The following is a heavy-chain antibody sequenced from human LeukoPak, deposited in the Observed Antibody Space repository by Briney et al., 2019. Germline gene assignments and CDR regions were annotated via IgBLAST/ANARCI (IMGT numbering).Heavy chain of an antibody. J-gene: IGHJ4*02. V-gene: IGHV3-21*01. CDR3: ARAEALKFRDFDY. CDR2: ITSSGSYI. Sequence: GGSLRLSCAASGFTFSNYSMNWVRQAPGKGLEWVSSITSSGSYIYYADSVKGRFTITRDNARNSLYLQMNSLRAEDTAIYYCARAEALKFRDFDYWGQGTLVTVSS. CDR1: GFTFSNYS.